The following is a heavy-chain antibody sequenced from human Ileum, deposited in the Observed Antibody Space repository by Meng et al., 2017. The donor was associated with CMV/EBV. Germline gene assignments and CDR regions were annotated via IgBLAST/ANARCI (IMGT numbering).Heavy chain of an antibody. Sequence: GGSLRLSCAASDFPVINTYMSWVRQAPGKGLEWVSVTYTSGKTFYADFVKGRFTVSRDSLNNTLSLQMNGLRAEDTAIYYCARHLKNFGVVSAIDYWGQGTQVTVPQ. V-gene: IGHV3-53*01. CDR1: DFPVINTY. CDR3: ARHLKNFGVVSAIDY. J-gene: IGHJ4*02. D-gene: IGHD3-3*01. CDR2: TYTSGKT.